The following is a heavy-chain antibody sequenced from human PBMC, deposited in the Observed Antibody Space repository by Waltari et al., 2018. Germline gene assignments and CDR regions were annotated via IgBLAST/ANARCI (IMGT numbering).Heavy chain of an antibody. D-gene: IGHD5-18*01. CDR3: ARGREDTAMVFWFDP. CDR1: GGSFSGYY. CDR2: INHSGST. V-gene: IGHV4-34*01. Sequence: QVQLQQWGAGLLKPSETLSLTCAVYGGSFSGYYWSWIRQPPGKGLEWIGEINHSGSTNYNPSLKSRVTISVDTSKNQFSLKLSSVTAADTAVYYCARGREDTAMVFWFDPWGQGTLVTVSS. J-gene: IGHJ5*02.